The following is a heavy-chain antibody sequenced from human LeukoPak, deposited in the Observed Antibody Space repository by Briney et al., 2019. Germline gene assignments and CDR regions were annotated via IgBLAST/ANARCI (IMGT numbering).Heavy chain of an antibody. Sequence: GGSLRLSCVASGFTFSSYGMHWVRQAPGKGLEWVAAIWYDGSNKYYADSVKGRFTISRDNSKNTLYLQMNSLRAEDTAVYYCARGAGYCSGGSCYPSQFDYWGQGTLVTVSS. J-gene: IGHJ4*02. CDR1: GFTFSSYG. D-gene: IGHD2-15*01. CDR3: ARGAGYCSGGSCYPSQFDY. CDR2: IWYDGSNK. V-gene: IGHV3-33*01.